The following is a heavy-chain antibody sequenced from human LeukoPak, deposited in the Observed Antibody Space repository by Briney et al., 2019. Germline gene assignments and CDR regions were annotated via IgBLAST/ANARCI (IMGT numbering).Heavy chain of an antibody. CDR1: GFTFSSYW. V-gene: IGHV3-7*01. CDR3: ARASSGWSSLTFDY. Sequence: GGSLRLSCAASGFTFSSYWMSWVRQAPGKGLEWVANIKQDGSEKYYVDSVKGRFTISRDNAKNSLYLQMNSLRAEDPAVYYCARASSGWSSLTFDYWGQGTLVTVSS. J-gene: IGHJ4*02. CDR2: IKQDGSEK. D-gene: IGHD6-19*01.